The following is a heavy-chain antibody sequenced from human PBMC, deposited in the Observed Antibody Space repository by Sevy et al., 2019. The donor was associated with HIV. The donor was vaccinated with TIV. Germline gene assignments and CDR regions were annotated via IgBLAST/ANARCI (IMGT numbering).Heavy chain of an antibody. V-gene: IGHV3-30*18. Sequence: GGSLRLSCVASAFTFSSYGMHWVRQAPGKGLEWVGRVSYEGSDKYYADSVKGRFTIFRDNSKNTLYVEMNSLRPEDTAVYFCAKDMVDCSGGDCYSGPVSPFDFWGQGTLVTVSS. D-gene: IGHD2-15*01. J-gene: IGHJ4*02. CDR3: AKDMVDCSGGDCYSGPVSPFDF. CDR1: AFTFSSYG. CDR2: VSYEGSDK.